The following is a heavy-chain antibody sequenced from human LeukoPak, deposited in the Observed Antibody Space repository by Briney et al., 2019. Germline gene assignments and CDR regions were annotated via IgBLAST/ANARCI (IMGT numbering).Heavy chain of an antibody. J-gene: IGHJ4*02. V-gene: IGHV3-23*01. D-gene: IGHD3-3*01. Sequence: GGSLRLSCAASGFTFNNYAMSWVRQAPGKGLEWVSTISGSGGSTYYADSVKGRFTISRDNSKNTLYVQMNSLRVEDSAVYYCAKSRLSIFGVVMAGPDYWGQGTLVTVSS. CDR1: GFTFNNYA. CDR3: AKSRLSIFGVVMAGPDY. CDR2: ISGSGGST.